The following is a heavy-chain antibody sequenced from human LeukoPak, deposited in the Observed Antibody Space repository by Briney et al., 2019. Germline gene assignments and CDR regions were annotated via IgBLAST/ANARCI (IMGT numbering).Heavy chain of an antibody. Sequence: GGSLRLSCAASGFTFSNYWMSWVRQAPGKGLEWVANIKEDGSEKYYVDSVKGRFTISRNNARNSLYLQMNNLRAEDTAVYYCASGRQLGYWGQGTLVTVSS. CDR3: ASGRQLGY. D-gene: IGHD6-13*01. CDR2: IKEDGSEK. CDR1: GFTFSNYW. J-gene: IGHJ4*02. V-gene: IGHV3-7*01.